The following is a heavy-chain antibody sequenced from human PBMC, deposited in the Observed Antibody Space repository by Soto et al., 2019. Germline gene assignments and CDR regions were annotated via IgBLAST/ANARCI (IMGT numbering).Heavy chain of an antibody. Sequence: EVQLVESGGGLVQPGGSLRLSCAASGFTFSSDRMSWVRQAPGKGLEWVANIKQDGSEKYYVDSVKGRFTISRDNAKNSLYLQMNSLRAEGAAVYFCARGSSAADWGQGTLVTVSS. CDR3: ARGSSAAD. CDR2: IKQDGSEK. V-gene: IGHV3-7*04. D-gene: IGHD6-13*01. J-gene: IGHJ4*02. CDR1: GFTFSSDR.